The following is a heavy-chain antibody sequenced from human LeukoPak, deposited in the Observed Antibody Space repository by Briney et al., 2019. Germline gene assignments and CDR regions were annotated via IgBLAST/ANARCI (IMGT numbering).Heavy chain of an antibody. CDR3: ATLSTIAAAGTGGGGAFDI. D-gene: IGHD6-13*01. CDR1: GYSISSGYY. Sequence: SETLSLTCAVPGYSISSGYYWGWIRQPPGKGLEWIGSIYHSGNTHYNPSLKSRVTISVDTSKNQFSLKLSSVTAADTAEYYCATLSTIAAAGTGGGGAFDIWGQGTMVTVSS. CDR2: IYHSGNT. V-gene: IGHV4-38-2*01. J-gene: IGHJ3*02.